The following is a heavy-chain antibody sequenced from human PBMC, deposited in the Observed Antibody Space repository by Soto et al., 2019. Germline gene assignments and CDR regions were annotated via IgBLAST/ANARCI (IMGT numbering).Heavy chain of an antibody. CDR2: LNAGNDNP. CDR3: ARVGQNYYGMDV. D-gene: IGHD3-3*01. J-gene: IGHJ6*02. CDR1: GYTFTTYV. V-gene: IGHV1-3*01. Sequence: QVQLVQSGAEVKKPGASVKVSCKASGYTFTTYVMHWVRQAPGQRLEWMGWLNAGNDNPEYSQKLQGRVNITRDTSASTVYMELSSLSSEDTAVYYCARVGQNYYGMDVWGQGTTVTVSS.